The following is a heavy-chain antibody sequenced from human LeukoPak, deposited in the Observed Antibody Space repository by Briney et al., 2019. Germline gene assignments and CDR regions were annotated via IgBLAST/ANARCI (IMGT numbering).Heavy chain of an antibody. CDR2: INPNSGGT. J-gene: IGHJ4*02. CDR1: GYTFTGYY. Sequence: ASVKVSCKASGYTFTGYYMHWGRQAPGQGLEWMGWINPNSGGTNYAQKFQGRVTMTRDTSISTAYMELSRLRSDDTAVYYCARVVVVVAATPSYFDYWGQGTLVTVSS. V-gene: IGHV1-2*02. D-gene: IGHD2-15*01. CDR3: ARVVVVVAATPSYFDY.